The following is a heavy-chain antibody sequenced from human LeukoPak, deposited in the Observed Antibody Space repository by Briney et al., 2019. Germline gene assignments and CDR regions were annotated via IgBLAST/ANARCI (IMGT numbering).Heavy chain of an antibody. V-gene: IGHV3-23*01. CDR3: AKLEGITIFGVVSFDY. J-gene: IGHJ4*02. D-gene: IGHD3-3*01. CDR1: GFTFSSYA. Sequence: PGGSLRLSCAASGFTFSSYAMSWVRQAPGKGLEWVSEISGSGGITSYADSVKGRFTISRDNSKNTLYLQMNSLRAEDTAVYYCAKLEGITIFGVVSFDYWGQGTLVTVSS. CDR2: ISGSGGIT.